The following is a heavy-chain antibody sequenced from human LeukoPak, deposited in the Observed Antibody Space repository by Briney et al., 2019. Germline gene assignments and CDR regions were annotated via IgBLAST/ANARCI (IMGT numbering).Heavy chain of an antibody. Sequence: GASVKVSCKVSGYTLTELSMHWVRQAPGKGLEWMGGFDPEDGETIYAQKFQGRVTITADESTSTAYMELSSLRSEDTAVYYCARRSRGYSGYDFDYWGQGTLVTVSS. CDR2: FDPEDGET. CDR3: ARRSRGYSGYDFDY. CDR1: GYTLTELS. D-gene: IGHD5-12*01. J-gene: IGHJ4*02. V-gene: IGHV1-24*01.